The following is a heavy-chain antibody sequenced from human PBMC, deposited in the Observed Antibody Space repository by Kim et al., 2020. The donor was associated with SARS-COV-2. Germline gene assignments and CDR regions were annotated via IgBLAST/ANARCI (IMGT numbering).Heavy chain of an antibody. CDR1: GFSFSTFA. V-gene: IGHV3-23*01. D-gene: IGHD2-15*01. CDR3: AKSLYGGNDY. Sequence: GGSMRLSCAASGFSFSTFAMSWVRQAPGKGLEWVSVIGGSGGAYHADSLKGRFTISRDNSKNTLYLQMNSLGAEDTAVYYCAKSLYGGNDYWGKGTLVTVSS. CDR2: IGGSGGA. J-gene: IGHJ4*02.